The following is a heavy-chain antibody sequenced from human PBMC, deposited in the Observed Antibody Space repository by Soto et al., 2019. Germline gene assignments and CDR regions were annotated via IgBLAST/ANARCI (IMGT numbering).Heavy chain of an antibody. J-gene: IGHJ3*01. V-gene: IGHV1-58*02. CDR2: VVVGSGHS. D-gene: IGHD1-1*01. CDR3: GAVGLERRDWVFDV. Sequence: QMQLVQSGPEVKRPGTSVRVSCKASGFTFSNSAMQWVRQARGQRPEWMGWVVVGSGHSNYAQKFQQRVTITRDMPTRTAYMWLSRLRSEVTAVYYCGAVGLERRDWVFDVWCQGTMVAVSS. CDR1: GFTFSNSA.